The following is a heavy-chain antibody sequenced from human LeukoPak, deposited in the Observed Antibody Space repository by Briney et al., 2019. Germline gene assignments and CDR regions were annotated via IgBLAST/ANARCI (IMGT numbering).Heavy chain of an antibody. V-gene: IGHV4-59*01. CDR3: ARDPWFGESGMDV. D-gene: IGHD3-10*01. J-gene: IGHJ6*02. CDR1: GGSISSYY. CDR2: IYYSGST. Sequence: SETLSLTCTVSGGSISSYYWSWIRQPPGKGLEWIGYIYYSGSTNYNPSLKSRVTISVDTSKNQFSLKLSSVTAADTAVYYCARDPWFGESGMDVWGQGTTVTVSS.